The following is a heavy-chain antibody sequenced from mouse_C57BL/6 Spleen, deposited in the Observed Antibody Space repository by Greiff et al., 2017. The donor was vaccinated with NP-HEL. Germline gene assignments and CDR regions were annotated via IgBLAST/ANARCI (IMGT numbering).Heavy chain of an antibody. CDR1: GFNIKDYY. V-gene: IGHV14-2*01. CDR3: APAYYSNPAWFAY. J-gene: IGHJ3*01. D-gene: IGHD2-5*01. CDR2: IDPEDGET. Sequence: EVKLMESGAELVKPGASVKLSCTASGFNIKDYYMHWVKQRTEQGLEWIGRIDPEDGETKYAPKFQGKATITADTSSNTAYLQLSSLTSEDTAVYYCAPAYYSNPAWFAYWGQGTLVTVSA.